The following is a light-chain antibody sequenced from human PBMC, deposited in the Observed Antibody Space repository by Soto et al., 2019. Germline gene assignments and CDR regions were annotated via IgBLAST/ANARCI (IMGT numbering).Light chain of an antibody. Sequence: QSALTQPASVSGSPGQSITISCTGTSSDVGSYNLVSWYQQHPGKAPKLMIYEGSKRPSGVSNRFSGSKSGNTASLTISGLQAEDEAEYYCCSYAGGSGFLVFGGGTQLPVL. CDR2: EGS. V-gene: IGLV2-23*03. CDR1: SSDVGSYNL. CDR3: CSYAGGSGFLV. J-gene: IGLJ2*01.